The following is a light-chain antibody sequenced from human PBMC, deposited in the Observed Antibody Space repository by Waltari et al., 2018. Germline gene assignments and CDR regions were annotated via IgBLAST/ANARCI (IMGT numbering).Light chain of an antibody. CDR1: SGSIARNY. CDR3: QSYNSSNVI. V-gene: IGLV6-57*04. CDR2: EDN. J-gene: IGLJ2*01. Sequence: NFMLTQPHSVSESPGKKPTISCTRSSGSIARNYVQWYQQRPGRAPITVIYEDNERPSGVPDRFSGSIDSSSNSASLTISGLKTEDEADYYCQSYNSSNVIFGGGTKLTVL.